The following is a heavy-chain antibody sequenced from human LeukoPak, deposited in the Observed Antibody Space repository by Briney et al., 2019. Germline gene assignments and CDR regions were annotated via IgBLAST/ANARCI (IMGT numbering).Heavy chain of an antibody. CDR1: GGSFSGYY. CDR3: ARPGLIAVAGTRPHNWFDP. Sequence: SETLSLTCAVYGGSFSGYYWSWIRQPPGKGLEWIGEINHSGSTNYNPSLKRRVTISVDTSKNQFSLKLSSVTAADTAVYYCARPGLIAVAGTRPHNWFDPWGQGTLVTVSS. J-gene: IGHJ5*02. D-gene: IGHD6-19*01. V-gene: IGHV4-34*01. CDR2: INHSGST.